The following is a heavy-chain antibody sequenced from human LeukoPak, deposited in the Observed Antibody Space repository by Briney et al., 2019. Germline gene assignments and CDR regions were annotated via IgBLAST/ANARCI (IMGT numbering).Heavy chain of an antibody. CDR1: GYTLTSYG. CDR2: ISAYNGNT. V-gene: IGHV1-18*01. Sequence: ASVKVSCKASGYTLTSYGISWVLQAPGQGLEWMGWISAYNGNTNYAQKLQGRVTMTTDTSTSTAYMELRSLRPDDTAVYYCASNPPFGAYEGNWFDPWGQGTLVTVSS. J-gene: IGHJ5*02. D-gene: IGHD3-3*01. CDR3: ASNPPFGAYEGNWFDP.